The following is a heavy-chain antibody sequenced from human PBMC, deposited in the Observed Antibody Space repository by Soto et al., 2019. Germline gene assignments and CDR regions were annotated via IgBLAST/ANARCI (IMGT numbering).Heavy chain of an antibody. D-gene: IGHD3-16*01. CDR1: EFILADYW. CDR2: IKQDGSEK. Sequence: EVQLVESGGGLVQPGGSLRLSCTASEFILADYWMAWVRQAPGKGLEWVANIKQDGSEKYYMDSVKGRFTISRDNAQNSLFLQMNSLGVEDKAVYYCARDQLGGRDFWGQGTLVTVSS. J-gene: IGHJ4*02. V-gene: IGHV3-7*01. CDR3: ARDQLGGRDF.